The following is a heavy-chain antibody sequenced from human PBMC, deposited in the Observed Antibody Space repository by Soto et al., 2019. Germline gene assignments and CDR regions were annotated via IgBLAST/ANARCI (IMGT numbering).Heavy chain of an antibody. V-gene: IGHV3-30*18. J-gene: IGHJ4*02. CDR3: AKDYAPVVRGPTVDY. CDR1: GFTFSSYG. D-gene: IGHD3-10*01. Sequence: PGGSLRLSCAAYGFTFSSYGMHWVRQAPGKGLEWVAVISYDGSNKYYADSVKGRFTISRDNSKNTLYLQMNSLRAEDTAVYYCAKDYAPVVRGPTVDYWGQGTLVTVSS. CDR2: ISYDGSNK.